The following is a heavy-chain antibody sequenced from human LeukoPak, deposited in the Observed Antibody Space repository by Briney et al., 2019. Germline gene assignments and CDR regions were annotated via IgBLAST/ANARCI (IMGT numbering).Heavy chain of an antibody. J-gene: IGHJ5*02. D-gene: IGHD3-9*01. CDR2: INPNSGGT. CDR1: GGTFSSYA. Sequence: ASVKVSCKASGGTFSSYAISWVRQAPGQGLEWMGWINPNSGGTNYAQKFQGRVTMTRDTSISTAYMELSRLRSDDTAVYYCARAPLVSRWFDPWGQGTLVTVSS. CDR3: ARAPLVSRWFDP. V-gene: IGHV1-2*02.